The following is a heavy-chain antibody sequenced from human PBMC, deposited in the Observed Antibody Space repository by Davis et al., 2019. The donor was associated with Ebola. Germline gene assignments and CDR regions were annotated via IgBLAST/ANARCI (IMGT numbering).Heavy chain of an antibody. D-gene: IGHD6-19*01. CDR1: GFTFSSYW. Sequence: HTGGSLRLSCAAPGFTFSSYWMHWVRHAPGKGLVWVSRINSDGSSTSYADSVKGRFTISRDNAKNSLYLQMNSLRAEDTAVYYCASLIAVAGITFYWYFDLWGRGTLVTVSS. CDR2: INSDGSST. CDR3: ASLIAVAGITFYWYFDL. V-gene: IGHV3-74*01. J-gene: IGHJ2*01.